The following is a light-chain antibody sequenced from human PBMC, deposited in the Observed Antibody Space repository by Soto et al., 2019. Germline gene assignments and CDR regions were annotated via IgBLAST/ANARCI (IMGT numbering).Light chain of an antibody. Sequence: EKVMTQSPAALSVSPGERATLSCRASQSVNSNLAWYQRKPGQAPRLLLYGASTRATGIPARFSGSASGTEFTLTIRSLQSEDFAVYYCQQYNDWPLTFGGGTKVEIK. J-gene: IGKJ4*01. V-gene: IGKV3-15*01. CDR2: GAS. CDR1: QSVNSN. CDR3: QQYNDWPLT.